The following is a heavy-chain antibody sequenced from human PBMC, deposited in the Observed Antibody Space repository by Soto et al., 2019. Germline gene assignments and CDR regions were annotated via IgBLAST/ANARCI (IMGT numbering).Heavy chain of an antibody. J-gene: IGHJ4*02. D-gene: IGHD3-3*01. CDR3: ARGPIQNFWSGWGAFDY. Sequence: SETLSLTCTVSGGSISSYYWSWIRQPPGKGLEWIGYIYYSGSTNYNPSLKSRVTISVDTSKNQFSLKLSSVTAADTAVYYCARGPIQNFWSGWGAFDYWGQGTLVTVSS. CDR1: GGSISSYY. CDR2: IYYSGST. V-gene: IGHV4-59*01.